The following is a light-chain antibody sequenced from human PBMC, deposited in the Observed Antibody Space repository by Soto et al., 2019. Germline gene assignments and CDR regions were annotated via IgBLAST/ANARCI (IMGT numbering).Light chain of an antibody. CDR3: SSYTTSSTLV. CDR1: NRDVGSYNL. V-gene: IGLV2-14*01. Sequence: QSVLTQPASVSGSPGQSITIACTGTNRDVGSYNLVSWYQQRPGEAPKLIISEVRNRPSGTSYRSTGSKSGNTASLTISGLQAEDEADYYCSSYTTSSTLVFG. CDR2: EVR. J-gene: IGLJ3*02.